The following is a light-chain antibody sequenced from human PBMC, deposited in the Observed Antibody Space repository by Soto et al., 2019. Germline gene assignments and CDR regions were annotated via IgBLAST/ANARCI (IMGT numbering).Light chain of an antibody. V-gene: IGLV2-14*01. CDR2: EVI. CDR3: STYTSASTS. CDR1: EVGAHRF. Sequence: QSVLTQPASVSGSPGQSITISCTGTEVGAHRFVSWYQQVPGTAPKLLIYEVIKRPSGISPRFSGSKAGNTASLTISGLQADDEADYCCSTYTSASTSFGGGTQLTVL. J-gene: IGLJ2*01.